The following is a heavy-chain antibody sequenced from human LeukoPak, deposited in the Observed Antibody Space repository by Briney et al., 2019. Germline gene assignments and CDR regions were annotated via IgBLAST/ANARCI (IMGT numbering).Heavy chain of an antibody. D-gene: IGHD3-22*01. CDR1: GFTFTNAW. J-gene: IGHJ4*02. CDR2: IKSRSDGGTT. CDR3: ATHYYDSSGYGRHFDY. Sequence: PGGSLRLSCAASGFTFTNAWMSWVRQAPGKGLEWVGLIKSRSDGGTTDYAAPVKGRFTISRDDSKNTLYLHMNSLKTEDTAVYYCATHYYDSSGYGRHFDYWGKGTLVTVSS. V-gene: IGHV3-15*01.